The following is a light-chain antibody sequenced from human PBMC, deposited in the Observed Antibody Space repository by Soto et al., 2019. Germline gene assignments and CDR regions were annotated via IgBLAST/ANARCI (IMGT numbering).Light chain of an antibody. J-gene: IGKJ5*01. CDR2: DVS. CDR1: QSVSID. Sequence: EIVMTQSPATVPVSPGERVTLSCRASQSVSIDLAWYQQKPGQAPRLLIYDVSNRATGIPARFSGSGSGTDFTLTITSLEPEDFAVYYCQQYGSSPITFGQGTRLEIK. CDR3: QQYGSSPIT. V-gene: IGKV3D-15*01.